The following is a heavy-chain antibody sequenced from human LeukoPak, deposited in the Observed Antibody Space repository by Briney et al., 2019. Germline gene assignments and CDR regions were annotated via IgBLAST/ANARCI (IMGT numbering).Heavy chain of an antibody. J-gene: IGHJ4*02. Sequence: SETLSLTCTVSGGSISSGSYYWSWIRQPAGKGLEWIGRIYTSGSTNYNPSLKSRVTISVDTSKNQFSLKLSSVTAADTAVYYCARTHGYNSYYFDYWGQGTLVTVSS. CDR3: ARTHGYNSYYFDY. D-gene: IGHD5-24*01. CDR1: GGSISSGSYY. V-gene: IGHV4-61*02. CDR2: IYTSGST.